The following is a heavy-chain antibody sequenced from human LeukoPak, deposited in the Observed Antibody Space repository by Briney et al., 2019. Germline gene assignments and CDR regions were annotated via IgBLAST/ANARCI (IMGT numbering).Heavy chain of an antibody. V-gene: IGHV1-58*01. J-gene: IGHJ4*02. CDR1: GFTFTSSA. Sequence: ASVKVSCKASGFTFTSSAVQWVRQARGQRLEWIGWIVVGSGNTNYAQKFQERVTITRDMSTSTAYMELSRLRSDDTAVYYCARVGYYESSGYYEYWGQGTLVTVPS. D-gene: IGHD3-22*01. CDR2: IVVGSGNT. CDR3: ARVGYYESSGYYEY.